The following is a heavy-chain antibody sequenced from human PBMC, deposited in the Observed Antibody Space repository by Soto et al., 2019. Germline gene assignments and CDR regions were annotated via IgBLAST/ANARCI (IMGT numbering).Heavy chain of an antibody. J-gene: IGHJ5*02. CDR1: GGTFSSYA. CDR2: IIPIFGTA. D-gene: IGHD2-15*01. CDR3: ARGGSAATTYNWFDP. Sequence: SVKVSCKASGGTFSSYAISWVRQAPGQGLEWMGGIIPIFGTANYAQKFQGRVTITADESTSTAYMELSSLRSEDTAVYYCARGGSAATTYNWFDPWGQGTLVTAPQ. V-gene: IGHV1-69*13.